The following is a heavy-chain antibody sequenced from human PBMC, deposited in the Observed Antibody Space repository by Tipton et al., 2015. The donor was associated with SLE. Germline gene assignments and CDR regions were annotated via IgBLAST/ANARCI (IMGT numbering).Heavy chain of an antibody. CDR1: GFTVSSNY. CDR3: ARLSVFGVAGGVDV. V-gene: IGHV3-20*04. CDR2: ISWNGGST. J-gene: IGHJ6*02. D-gene: IGHD3-3*01. Sequence: SLRLSCAASGFTVSSNYMSWVRQAPGKGLEWVSGISWNGGSTGYAGSLKGRFTISRDNAKNSLYLQMNSLRVEDTALYYCARLSVFGVAGGVDVWGQGTTVTVSS.